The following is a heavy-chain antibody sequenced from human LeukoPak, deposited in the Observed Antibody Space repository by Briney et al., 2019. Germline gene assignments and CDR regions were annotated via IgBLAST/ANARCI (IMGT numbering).Heavy chain of an antibody. CDR1: GGSISIYY. J-gene: IGHJ4*02. CDR3: ARQGYTYGQTDY. Sequence: SETLSLTCTVSGGSISIYYWRWIRQPAGKGLEWVGRINTSGNTNYSPSLKSRVTMSVDTSMNQFSLNLSSVTAADTAVYYCARQGYTYGQTDYWGQGTLVTVSS. D-gene: IGHD5-18*01. V-gene: IGHV4-4*07. CDR2: INTSGNT.